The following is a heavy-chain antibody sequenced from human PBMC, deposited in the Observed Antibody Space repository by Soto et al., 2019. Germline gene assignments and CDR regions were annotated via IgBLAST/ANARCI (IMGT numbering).Heavy chain of an antibody. Sequence: GASVKVSCKASGYTFTGYYMHWVRQAPGQGLEWMGWINPNSGGTNYAQKFQGRVTMTRDTSISTAYMELSRLRSDDTAVYYCARSKHVRYCTNGVCSDYWGQGTLVTVSS. D-gene: IGHD2-8*01. CDR3: ARSKHVRYCTNGVCSDY. CDR1: GYTFTGYY. V-gene: IGHV1-2*02. J-gene: IGHJ4*02. CDR2: INPNSGGT.